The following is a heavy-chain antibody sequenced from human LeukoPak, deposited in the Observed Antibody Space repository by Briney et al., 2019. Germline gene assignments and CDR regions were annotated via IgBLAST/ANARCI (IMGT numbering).Heavy chain of an antibody. CDR3: ARRVMGGGGGDCADY. V-gene: IGHV5-51*01. J-gene: IGHJ4*02. Sequence: PGESLKISCKGSGYSFTSYWIGWVRQMPGKGLEWMGIIYPGDSDIRYSPSFQGQVTISADKSISTAYLQWSSLKASDTAMYYCARRVMGGGGGDCADYWGQGTLVTVSS. D-gene: IGHD2-21*02. CDR2: IYPGDSDI. CDR1: GYSFTSYW.